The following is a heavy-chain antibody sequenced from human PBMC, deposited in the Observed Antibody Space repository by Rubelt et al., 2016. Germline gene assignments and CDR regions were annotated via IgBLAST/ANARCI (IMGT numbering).Heavy chain of an antibody. V-gene: IGHV1-18*04. CDR2: ISAYKGNT. CDR1: GYTFTGYY. Sequence: QVQLVQSGAEVKKPGASVKVSCKASGYTFTGYYMHWVRQAPGQGLEWMGWISAYKGNTNFAQNVQCRVTMTTDTSTSTAYMELSRLISDDTAVYYCARGRWELGWSFDYWGQGTLVTVSS. CDR3: ARGRWELGWSFDY. J-gene: IGHJ4*02. D-gene: IGHD1-26*01.